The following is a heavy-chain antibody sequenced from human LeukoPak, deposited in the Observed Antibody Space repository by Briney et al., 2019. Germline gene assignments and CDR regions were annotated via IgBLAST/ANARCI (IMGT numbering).Heavy chain of an antibody. J-gene: IGHJ6*04. CDR1: GSTSSSYW. Sequence: GGSLRLSCAASGSTSSSYWMHWVRQAPGKGLVWVSRINTDGSSTSYADSVKGRFTISRDNAKNTLYLQMNSLRAEDTAVYYCARASCSSISCPLMDVWGKGTTVTVSS. CDR2: INTDGSST. D-gene: IGHD2-2*01. V-gene: IGHV3-74*01. CDR3: ARASCSSISCPLMDV.